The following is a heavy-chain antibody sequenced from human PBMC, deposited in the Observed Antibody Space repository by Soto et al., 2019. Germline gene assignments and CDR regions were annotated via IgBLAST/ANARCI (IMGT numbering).Heavy chain of an antibody. CDR2: ISYEGTNK. Sequence: QVQLVESGGGVVQPGTSLRLSCSASGFTFSRYVMHWVRQAPGKGLDWVTLISYEGTNKKYAEYVKGRFTISRDNSKNTVSLQMNTLRAEDTAVYYCVAEEQWLADPFDYWGQGTLVTVSS. D-gene: IGHD6-19*01. CDR3: VAEEQWLADPFDY. CDR1: GFTFSRYV. V-gene: IGHV3-30-3*01. J-gene: IGHJ4*02.